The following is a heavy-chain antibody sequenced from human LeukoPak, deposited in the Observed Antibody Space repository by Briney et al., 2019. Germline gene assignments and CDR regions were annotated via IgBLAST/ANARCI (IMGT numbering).Heavy chain of an antibody. CDR2: ISLSGLT. CDR3: SRENGAFSPFGY. J-gene: IGHJ4*02. Sequence: PSETLSLTCGVSGGSITSTNWWSWVRQPPGQGLEWIGEISLSGLTNYNSSLKSRVTMALDKSKNHLSLNLTSVTAADTAVYYCSRENGAFSPFGYWGQGTLVTVPS. CDR1: GGSITSTNW. V-gene: IGHV4-4*02. D-gene: IGHD2-8*01.